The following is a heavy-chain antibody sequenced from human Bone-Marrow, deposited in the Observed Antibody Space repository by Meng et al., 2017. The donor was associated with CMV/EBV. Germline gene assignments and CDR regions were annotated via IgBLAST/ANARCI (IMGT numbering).Heavy chain of an antibody. Sequence: GESLKISCAASGFTFSSYSMNWVRQAPGKGLEWVSYISSSSSTIYYADSVKGRFTISRDNAKNSLYLQMNSLRAEDTAVYYCARDGPVVPGPYYYYGMDVWGQGTTVTVSS. CDR1: GFTFSSYS. CDR2: ISSSSSTI. CDR3: ARDGPVVPGPYYYYGMDV. V-gene: IGHV3-48*04. D-gene: IGHD4-23*01. J-gene: IGHJ6*02.